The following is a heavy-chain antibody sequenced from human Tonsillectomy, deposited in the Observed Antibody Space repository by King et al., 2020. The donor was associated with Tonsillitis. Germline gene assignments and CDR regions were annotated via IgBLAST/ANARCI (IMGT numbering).Heavy chain of an antibody. CDR2: IYHSGST. J-gene: IGHJ4*02. Sequence: LQLQESGSGLVKPSQTLSLTCAVSGGSISSGGYSWSWIRQPPGKGLEWIGYIYHSGSTYYNPYLKSRVTISVDRSKNQISLKLSSVTSADTAVYYCASSDDPGIYVDYWGQGTLVTVSS. CDR1: GGSISSGGYS. V-gene: IGHV4-30-2*01. D-gene: IGHD1-26*01. CDR3: ASSDDPGIYVDY.